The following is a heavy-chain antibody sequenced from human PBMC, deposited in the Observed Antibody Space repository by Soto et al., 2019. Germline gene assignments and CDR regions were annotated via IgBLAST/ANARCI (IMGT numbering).Heavy chain of an antibody. CDR1: GGSISSYY. CDR2: IYYSGST. D-gene: IGHD3-22*01. CDR3: ARDTYYDSSLLTYDAFDI. Sequence: SETLSLTCTVSGGSISSYYWSWIRQPPGKGLEWIGYIYYSGSTNYNPSLKSRVTISVDTSKNQFSLKLSSVTAADTAVYYCARDTYYDSSLLTYDAFDIWGQGTMVTVSS. V-gene: IGHV4-59*01. J-gene: IGHJ3*02.